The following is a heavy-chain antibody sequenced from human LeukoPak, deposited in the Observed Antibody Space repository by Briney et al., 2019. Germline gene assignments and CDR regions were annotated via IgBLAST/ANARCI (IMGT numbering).Heavy chain of an antibody. CDR3: AKDSGFSYGLFDY. CDR2: IYSGGST. D-gene: IGHD1-26*01. V-gene: IGHV3-53*01. CDR1: GFTVSSNY. J-gene: IGHJ4*02. Sequence: GGSLRLSCAASGFTVSSNYMSWVRQAPGKGLEWVSIIYSGGSTFYADSVKGRFTISRDNSKNTLYLQMNSLRAEDTAVYYCAKDSGFSYGLFDYWGQGALVTVSS.